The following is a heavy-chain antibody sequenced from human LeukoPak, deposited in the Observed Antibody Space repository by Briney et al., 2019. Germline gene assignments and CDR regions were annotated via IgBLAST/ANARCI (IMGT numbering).Heavy chain of an antibody. CDR1: GYTFTSYA. V-gene: IGHV7-4-1*02. CDR2: INTNTGNP. Sequence: ASVKVSCKASGYTFTSYAMNWVRQAPGQGLEWMGWINTNTGNPTYAQGFTGRFVFSLDTSVSTAYLQISSLKAEDTAVYYCARVELRYFDWLFSFDYWGQGTLVTVSS. CDR3: ARVELRYFDWLFSFDY. J-gene: IGHJ4*02. D-gene: IGHD3-9*01.